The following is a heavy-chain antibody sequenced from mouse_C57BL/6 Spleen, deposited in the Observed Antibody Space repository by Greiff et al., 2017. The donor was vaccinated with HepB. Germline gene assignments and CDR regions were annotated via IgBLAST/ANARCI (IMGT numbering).Heavy chain of an antibody. D-gene: IGHD4-1*01. CDR1: GYTFTSYW. CDR3: ARGFLGNAMDY. V-gene: IGHV1-69*01. Sequence: VQLQQSGAELVMPGASVKLSCKASGYTFTSYWMHWVKQRPGQGLEWIGEIDPSDSYTNYNQKFKGKSTLTVDKSSSTAYMQLSSLTSEDSAVYYCARGFLGNAMDYWGQGTSVTVSS. CDR2: IDPSDSYT. J-gene: IGHJ4*01.